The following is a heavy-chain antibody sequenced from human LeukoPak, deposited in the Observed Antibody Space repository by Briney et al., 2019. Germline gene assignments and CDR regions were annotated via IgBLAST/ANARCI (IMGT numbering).Heavy chain of an antibody. CDR2: INPNSGGT. V-gene: IGHV1-2*02. Sequence: ASVKVSCKASGYTFTGYYMHWVRQAPGQGLEWMGWINPNSGGTNYAQKFQGRVTMTRDTSISTAYMELSRLRSDDTAAYYCARWYYDILTGYLIDYWGQGTLVTVSS. D-gene: IGHD3-9*01. CDR3: ARWYYDILTGYLIDY. J-gene: IGHJ4*02. CDR1: GYTFTGYY.